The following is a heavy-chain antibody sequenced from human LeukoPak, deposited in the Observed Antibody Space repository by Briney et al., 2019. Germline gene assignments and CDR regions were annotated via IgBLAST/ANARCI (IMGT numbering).Heavy chain of an antibody. CDR3: AKAGWGYYYYVDV. Sequence: GGSLRLSCAASGFTFSSYGMHWVRQAPGKGLEWVAVISYDGSNKYYADSVKGRFTISRDNSKNTLYLHMNSLRAEDTAVYYCAKAGWGYYYYVDVWGKGTTVTVSS. CDR2: ISYDGSNK. J-gene: IGHJ6*03. V-gene: IGHV3-30*18. CDR1: GFTFSSYG. D-gene: IGHD1-26*01.